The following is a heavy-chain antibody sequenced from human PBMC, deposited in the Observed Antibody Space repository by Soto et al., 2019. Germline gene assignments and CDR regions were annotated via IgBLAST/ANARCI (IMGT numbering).Heavy chain of an antibody. CDR3: ARGDATKIVVTTYYAMDV. Sequence: QVQLVQSGAEVKKPGSSVKVSCKASGGSLSNYGISWVRQAPGQGLEWMGAIIPVFGTPNYAQKFQDRVTMTADESTTTGYMEVRSLTSVDTAVYYCARGDATKIVVTTYYAMDVWGQGTTVTVSS. D-gene: IGHD3-22*01. J-gene: IGHJ6*02. CDR2: IIPVFGTP. V-gene: IGHV1-69*12. CDR1: GGSLSNYG.